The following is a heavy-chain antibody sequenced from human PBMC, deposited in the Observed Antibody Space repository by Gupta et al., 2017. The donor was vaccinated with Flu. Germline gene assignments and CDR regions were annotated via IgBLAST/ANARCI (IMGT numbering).Heavy chain of an antibody. CDR1: GFTLSSSE. V-gene: IGHV3-48*03. J-gene: IGHJ4*02. Sequence: EVQLVESGGGLVQPGGSLRLSCVASGFTLSSSEMNWVRQAPGKGLEWISYISSSGGTIFYADSVKGRFTITRDNAKKSLYLQMSSLRGDDTALYYCARDLRGEYDYWGQGTLVTVSS. D-gene: IGHD2-21*01. CDR3: ARDLRGEYDY. CDR2: ISSSGGTI.